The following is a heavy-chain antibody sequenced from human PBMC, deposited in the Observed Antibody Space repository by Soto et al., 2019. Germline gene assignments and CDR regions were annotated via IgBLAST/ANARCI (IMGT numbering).Heavy chain of an antibody. CDR3: ARDPLSSFAMDV. V-gene: IGHV1-69*13. CDR1: GDTFSSYA. J-gene: IGHJ6*02. CDR2: IIPTFGRT. D-gene: IGHD6-6*01. Sequence: SVKVSCKASGDTFSSYAISWVRQAPGKGLEWMGKIIPTFGRTNYAQKFQGRLTISADDSTSTAYMELRSLVSEDTAVYYCARDPLSSFAMDVWGQGTTVTV.